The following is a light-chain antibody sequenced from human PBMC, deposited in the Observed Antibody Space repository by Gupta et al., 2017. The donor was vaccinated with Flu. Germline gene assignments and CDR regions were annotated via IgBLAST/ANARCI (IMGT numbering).Light chain of an antibody. J-gene: IGKJ1*01. CDR2: KAS. CDR1: QNISVW. CDR3: QQEVNRSRT. Sequence: DIQMTQSPSTLSASIGDRITITCRASQNISVWLAWYQQRPGKAPKLLIYKASSFQSGVPSRFRGSGSGTEFTLAISSLQPDDFASYYCQQEVNRSRTFGQGTKVEVK. V-gene: IGKV1-5*03.